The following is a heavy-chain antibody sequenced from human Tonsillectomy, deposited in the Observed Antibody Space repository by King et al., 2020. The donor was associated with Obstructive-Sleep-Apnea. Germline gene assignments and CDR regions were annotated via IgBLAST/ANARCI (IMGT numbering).Heavy chain of an antibody. CDR2: ISYDGSHK. V-gene: IGHV3-30*04. CDR1: GFTFSRYA. D-gene: IGHD1-26*01. Sequence: VQLVESGGGVVQPGRSLRLSCAASGFTFSRYAMHWVRQAPGKGLEWVAVISYDGSHKYYADSVRGRLTISRDNSKNTLYLQINSLRAEDTAVYYCAREEVGKIFFDYWGQGTLVTVSS. CDR3: AREEVGKIFFDY. J-gene: IGHJ4*02.